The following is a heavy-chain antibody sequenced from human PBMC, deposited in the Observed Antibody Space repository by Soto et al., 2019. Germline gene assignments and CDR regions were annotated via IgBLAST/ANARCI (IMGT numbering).Heavy chain of an antibody. CDR3: ARDWCGGDCYVYYFDL. CDR2: MSFDGKNE. V-gene: IGHV3-30*04. J-gene: IGHJ4*02. CDR1: GFIFSNYA. D-gene: IGHD2-21*02. Sequence: QVQLVESGGGVVQPGTSLRLSCAASGFIFSNYAMHWVRQAPGKGLEWVSLMSFDGKNEYYADSVKGRFTISRDNSKNMLFLQMNSLTSEDTGVYYCARDWCGGDCYVYYFDLWGQGTRISVSS.